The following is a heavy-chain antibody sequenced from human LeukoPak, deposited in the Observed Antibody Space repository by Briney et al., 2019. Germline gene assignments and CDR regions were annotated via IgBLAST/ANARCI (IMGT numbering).Heavy chain of an antibody. V-gene: IGHV3-21*01. J-gene: IGHJ4*02. CDR2: ISSISIYI. D-gene: IGHD5-24*01. Sequence: PGGSLRLSCAASGFTFSSYSMNWVRQAPGKGLEWVSSISSISIYIYYADSVKGRFTTPKDNAQNSLYLQINSLRAEDTAVYYCASPPVDGVYWGQGPLVTVSS. CDR3: ASPPVDGVY. CDR1: GFTFSSYS.